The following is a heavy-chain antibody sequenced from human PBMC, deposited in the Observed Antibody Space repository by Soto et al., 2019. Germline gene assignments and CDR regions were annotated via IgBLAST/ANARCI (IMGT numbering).Heavy chain of an antibody. V-gene: IGHV1-46*01. CDR1: GYTFTSYY. CDR3: ASTLTVTTYAADY. Sequence: QVQLVQSGAEVKKPGASVKVSCKASGYTFTSYYMHWVRQAPGQGLELMGIINPRGGSTSYAEKCKGRVNRTRDTSTSTVYMELSSLTSEDTAVYYCASTLTVTTYAADYWGQGTLVTVSS. CDR2: INPRGGST. D-gene: IGHD4-17*01. J-gene: IGHJ4*02.